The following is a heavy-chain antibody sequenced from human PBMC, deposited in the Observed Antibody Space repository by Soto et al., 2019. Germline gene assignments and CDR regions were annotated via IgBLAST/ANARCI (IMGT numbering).Heavy chain of an antibody. CDR1: RDSAFSDSAA. J-gene: IGHJ6*02. Sequence: SQTPSHTCAISRDSAFSDSAASNSVMQSASRCLEWLGKTYYRTKRYNDYAVSVKSRITTNQDTSKNQCSLQLNAVTPEDTAVYYCAREVSHSSGWSDYYYYGMDVWGQETTVTVSS. CDR2: TYYRTKRYN. CDR3: AREVSHSSGWSDYYYYGMDV. V-gene: IGHV6-1*01. D-gene: IGHD6-19*01.